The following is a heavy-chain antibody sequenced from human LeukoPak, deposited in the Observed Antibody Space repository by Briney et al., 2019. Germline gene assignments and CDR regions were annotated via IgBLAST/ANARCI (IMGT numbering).Heavy chain of an antibody. J-gene: IGHJ4*02. V-gene: IGHV3-48*02. CDR3: ARDRPNTGFDFDY. Sequence: GGSLRLSCAASGFPFGIYSMNWVPQAPGEGLEWLAYITDNSGTIYYADSVRGRFTISRDNARNSLFLQMDSLRDEDTAVYSCARDRPNTGFDFDYWGRGTLVTVSS. D-gene: IGHD2-8*02. CDR2: ITDNSGTI. CDR1: GFPFGIYS.